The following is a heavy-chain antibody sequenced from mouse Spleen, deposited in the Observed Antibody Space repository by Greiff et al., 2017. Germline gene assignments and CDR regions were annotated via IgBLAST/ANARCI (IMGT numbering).Heavy chain of an antibody. CDR1: GFTFSSYA. CDR3: ARDTLNWDWFAY. V-gene: IGHV5-4*01. J-gene: IGHJ3*01. Sequence: EVQGVESGGGLVKPGGSLKLSCAASGFTFSSYAMSWVRQTPEKRLEWVATISDGGSYTYYPDNVKGRFTISRDNAKNNLYLQMSHLKSEDTAMYYCARDTLNWDWFAYWGQGTLVTVSA. D-gene: IGHD4-1*02. CDR2: ISDGGSYT.